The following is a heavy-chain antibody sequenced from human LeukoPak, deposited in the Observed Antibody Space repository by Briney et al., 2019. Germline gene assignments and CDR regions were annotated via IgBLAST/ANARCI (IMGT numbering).Heavy chain of an antibody. CDR1: GYTFTSYG. CDR3: ARDLRSQLLYGHWYWFDP. J-gene: IGHJ5*02. D-gene: IGHD2-2*02. CDR2: TSAYNGNT. V-gene: IGHV1-18*01. Sequence: GASVKVSCKASGYTFTSYGISWVRQAPGQGLEWMGWTSAYNGNTNYAQKLQGRVTMTTDTSTSTAYMELRSLRSDDTAVYYCARDLRSQLLYGHWYWFDPWGQGTLVTVSS.